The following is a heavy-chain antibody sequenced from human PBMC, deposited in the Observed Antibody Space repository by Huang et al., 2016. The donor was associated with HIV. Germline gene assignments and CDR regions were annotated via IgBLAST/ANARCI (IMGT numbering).Heavy chain of an antibody. V-gene: IGHV1-8*02. Sequence: QVHLVQSGAEVKKPGASVKVSCKASGYTFTNYDINWVRQAPGRGFEWMGWMNPNTGNTGFAQSCQGRVTMTRKTSRTKAYMELTSLTSEDTAVYYCARSAYGDLDYWGLGTLVIVSS. CDR2: MNPNTGNT. D-gene: IGHD4-17*01. J-gene: IGHJ4*02. CDR1: GYTFTNYD. CDR3: ARSAYGDLDY.